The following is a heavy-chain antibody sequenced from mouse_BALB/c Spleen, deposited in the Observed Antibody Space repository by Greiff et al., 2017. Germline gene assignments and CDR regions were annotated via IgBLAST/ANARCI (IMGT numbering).Heavy chain of an antibody. D-gene: IGHD1-1*01. V-gene: IGHV1-20*02. CDR1: GYSFTGYF. CDR2: INPYNGDT. Sequence: VQLKQSGPELVKPGASVKISCKASGYSFTGYFMNWVMQSHGKSLEWIGRINPYNGDTFSNQKFKGKATLTVDKSSSTAHMELRSLASEDSAVYYCARDKDPYYYGSSYYAMDYWGQGTSVTVSS. J-gene: IGHJ4*01. CDR3: ARDKDPYYYGSSYYAMDY.